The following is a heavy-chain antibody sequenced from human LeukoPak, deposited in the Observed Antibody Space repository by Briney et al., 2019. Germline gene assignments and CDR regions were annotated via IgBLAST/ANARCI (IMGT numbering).Heavy chain of an antibody. V-gene: IGHV3-49*04. CDR3: TRGIAKTGMNC. D-gene: IGHD6-19*01. CDR2: IRSKTYGETT. Sequence: GRSLRLSCTASGSTFGDNAMTWVRQAPGRGLEWVGFIRSKTYGETTEYAASVKGRFTISRDDSKSIAYLQMNSLKSEDTAVYYCTRGIAKTGMNCWGQGTLVTVSA. J-gene: IGHJ4*02. CDR1: GSTFGDNA.